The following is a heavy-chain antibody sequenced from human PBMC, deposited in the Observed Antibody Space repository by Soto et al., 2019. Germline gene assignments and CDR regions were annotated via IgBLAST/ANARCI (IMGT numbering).Heavy chain of an antibody. V-gene: IGHV3-23*01. CDR1: GFTFSSYA. CDR3: AKSGYCSSTSCYHGYGFHYYYGMDV. D-gene: IGHD2-2*01. CDR2: ISGSGGST. Sequence: GGSLRLSCAASGFTFSSYAMSWVRQAPGKGLEWVSAISGSGGSTYYADSVKGRFTISRDNSKNTLYLQMNSLGAEDTAVYYCAKSGYCSSTSCYHGYGFHYYYGMDVRGQGTTVTVSS. J-gene: IGHJ6*02.